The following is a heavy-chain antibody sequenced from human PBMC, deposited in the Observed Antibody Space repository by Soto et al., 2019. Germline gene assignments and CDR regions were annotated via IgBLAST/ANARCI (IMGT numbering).Heavy chain of an antibody. Sequence: PSETLSLTCTVSGGSISSGDYYWSWIRQPPGKGLEWIGYIYYSGSTYYNPSLKSRVTISVCTSKNQFSLKLSSVTAADTAVYYCARAEAVAHSVDYWGQGTLVTVSS. J-gene: IGHJ4*02. D-gene: IGHD6-19*01. CDR2: IYYSGST. CDR1: GGSISSGDYY. CDR3: ARAEAVAHSVDY. V-gene: IGHV4-30-4*01.